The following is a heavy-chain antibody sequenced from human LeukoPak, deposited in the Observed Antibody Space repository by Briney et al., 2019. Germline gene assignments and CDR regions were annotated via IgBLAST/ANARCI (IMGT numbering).Heavy chain of an antibody. Sequence: GGSLRLSCVASGFSFSSNAMTWVRQGPGKGLEWVSTIGGGGDSYYADSVKGRFTISRDNSKNTLYLQMNSLRAEDTAAYYCTTVGGTHLSNYFFDYWGQGTLVTVSS. CDR2: IGGGGDS. D-gene: IGHD6-19*01. CDR3: TTVGGTHLSNYFFDY. J-gene: IGHJ4*02. V-gene: IGHV3-23*01. CDR1: GFSFSSNA.